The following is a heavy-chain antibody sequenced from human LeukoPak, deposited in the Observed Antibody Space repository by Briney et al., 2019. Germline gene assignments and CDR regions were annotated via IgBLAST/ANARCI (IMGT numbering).Heavy chain of an antibody. D-gene: IGHD1-26*01. CDR3: ARVRGSYYTAFGI. V-gene: IGHV5-51*01. J-gene: IGHJ3*02. CDR2: IYPGDSDT. CDR1: GYSFTSYW. Sequence: GESLKISCKGFGYSFTSYWIGWVRQMPGKGLEWMGIIYPGDSDTRYSPSFQGQVTISADKSISTAYLQWSSLKASDTAMYYCARVRGSYYTAFGIWGQGTMVTVSS.